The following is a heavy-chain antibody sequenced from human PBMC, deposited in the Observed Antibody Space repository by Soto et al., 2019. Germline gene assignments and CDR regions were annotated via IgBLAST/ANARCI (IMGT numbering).Heavy chain of an antibody. D-gene: IGHD2-2*02. CDR1: GFTFRSYS. CDR2: ISSTSSVI. J-gene: IGHJ3*01. CDR3: LRGGRGYTRDDVLDA. V-gene: IGHV3-21*06. Sequence: EVQLVESGGGLVKPGGSLRLSCVDSGFTFRSYSMNWVRQAPGKGLEWVASISSTSSVIWYADSLKGRFTISRDNAKNSLFLTMDSLRADDTAVYYCLRGGRGYTRDDVLDAWGHGTMVTVSS.